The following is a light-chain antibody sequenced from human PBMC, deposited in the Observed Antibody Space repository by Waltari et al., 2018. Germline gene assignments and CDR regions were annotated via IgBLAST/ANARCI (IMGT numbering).Light chain of an antibody. CDR2: DVN. CDR1: SRDVAGYNC. CDR3: SSYTSSRGV. Sequence: QSALTQPASVSGSPGQSTHISCPGTSRDVAGYNCVSWYQQPPGKAPKLIIYDVNKRPSGVSNRFSGSKSGNTASLTISGLQAEDEADYYCSSYTSSRGVFGTGTKVTVL. V-gene: IGLV2-14*01. J-gene: IGLJ1*01.